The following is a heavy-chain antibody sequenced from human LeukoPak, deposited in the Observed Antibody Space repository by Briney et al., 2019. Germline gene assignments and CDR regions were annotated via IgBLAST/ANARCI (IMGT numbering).Heavy chain of an antibody. J-gene: IGHJ4*02. Sequence: ASVKVSCKASGYTFTGYYMHWVRQAPGQGLEWMGWINPNSGGTNYAQKFQGRVTMTRDTSISTAYMELSRLRSDDTAVYYCTRGQLKVGYFDSSGYYSYYFDYWGQGTLVTVSS. CDR3: TRGQLKVGYFDSSGYYSYYFDY. CDR2: INPNSGGT. V-gene: IGHV1-2*02. D-gene: IGHD3-22*01. CDR1: GYTFTGYY.